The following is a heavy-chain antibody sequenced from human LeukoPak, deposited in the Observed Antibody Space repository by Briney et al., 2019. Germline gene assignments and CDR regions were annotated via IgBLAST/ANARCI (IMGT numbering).Heavy chain of an antibody. CDR3: ARPPDSLANAYDV. J-gene: IGHJ3*01. CDR2: IDPDGVGS. V-gene: IGHV3-74*01. D-gene: IGHD3-22*01. CDR1: GFSLNKHW. Sequence: PGGSLRPSCTASGFSLNKHWMHWVRQAPGGGLVWVSRIDPDGVGSDSADSVRGRFTISRDNARNTLYLQMESLRAEDTAVYYCARPPDSLANAYDVWGQGTMVTVSS.